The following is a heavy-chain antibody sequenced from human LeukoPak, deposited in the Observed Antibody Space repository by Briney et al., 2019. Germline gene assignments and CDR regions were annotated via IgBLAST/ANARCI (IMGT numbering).Heavy chain of an antibody. CDR3: ARSQLGIYIPGAFDI. D-gene: IGHD7-27*01. Sequence: GGSLRLSCAASGFTFSSYAMHWVRQAPGKGLEWVAVISYDGGNKYYADSVKGRFTISRDNSKNTLYLQMNSLRAEDTAVYYCARSQLGIYIPGAFDIWGQGTMVTVSS. J-gene: IGHJ3*02. CDR1: GFTFSSYA. CDR2: ISYDGGNK. V-gene: IGHV3-30-3*01.